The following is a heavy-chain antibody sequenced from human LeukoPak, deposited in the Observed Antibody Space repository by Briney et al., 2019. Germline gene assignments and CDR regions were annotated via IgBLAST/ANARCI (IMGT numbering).Heavy chain of an antibody. CDR2: ISYDGSNK. CDR1: GFTFSSYG. D-gene: IGHD3-22*01. CDR3: AKDRYYYDGSGYYFDY. J-gene: IGHJ4*02. V-gene: IGHV3-30*18. Sequence: GGSLRLSCAASGFTFSSYGMHWVRQAPGKGLEWVAVISYDGSNKYYADSVKGRFTISRDNSKNTLYLQMNSLRAEDTAVYYCAKDRYYYDGSGYYFDYWGQGTLVTVSS.